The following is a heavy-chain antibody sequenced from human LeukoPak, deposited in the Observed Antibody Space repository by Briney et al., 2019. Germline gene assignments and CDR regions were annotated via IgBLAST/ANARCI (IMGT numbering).Heavy chain of an antibody. D-gene: IGHD5-18*01. CDR1: GGSISSSSYY. V-gene: IGHV4-39*01. CDR2: IYYSGST. Sequence: SETLSLTCTVSGGSISSSSYYWGWIRQPPGKGLEWIGSIYYSGSTYYNPSLKSRVTISVDTSKNQFSLKLSSVTAADTAVYYCARGLYNYGHGDYWGQGTLVTVSS. CDR3: ARGLYNYGHGDY. J-gene: IGHJ4*02.